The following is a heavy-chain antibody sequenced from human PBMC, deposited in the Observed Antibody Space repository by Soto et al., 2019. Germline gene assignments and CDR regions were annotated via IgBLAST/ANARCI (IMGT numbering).Heavy chain of an antibody. J-gene: IGHJ4*02. CDR2: IVVGSGNT. CDR1: GFTFTSSA. V-gene: IGHV1-58*02. D-gene: IGHD6-19*01. CDR3: AARYSSGWYSFFDY. Sequence: SVKVSCKTSGFTFTSSAMQWVRQARGQRLEWIGWIVVGSGNTNYAQKFQERVTITRDMSTSTAYMGLSSLRSEDTAVYYCAARYSSGWYSFFDYWGQGTLVTVSS.